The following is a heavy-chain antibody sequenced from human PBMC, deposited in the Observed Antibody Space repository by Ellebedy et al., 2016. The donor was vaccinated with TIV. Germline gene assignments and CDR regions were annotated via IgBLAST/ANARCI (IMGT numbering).Heavy chain of an antibody. CDR2: ISYDGSNK. J-gene: IGHJ3*02. D-gene: IGHD1-26*01. V-gene: IGHV3-30*18. CDR3: AKGEVGATTHDAFDI. Sequence: GESLNISXAASGFTFSSYGMHWVRQAPGKGLEWVAVISYDGSNKYYADSVKGRFTISRDNSKTTLYLQMNSLRAEDTAVYYCAKGEVGATTHDAFDIWGQGTMVTVSS. CDR1: GFTFSSYG.